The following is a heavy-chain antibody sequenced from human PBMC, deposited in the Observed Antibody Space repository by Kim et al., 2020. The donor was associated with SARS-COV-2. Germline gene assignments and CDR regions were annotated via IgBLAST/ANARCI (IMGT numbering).Heavy chain of an antibody. D-gene: IGHD3-10*01. CDR3: ARGGITMVRGPDY. V-gene: IGHV4-59*09. J-gene: IGHJ4*02. Sequence: SNPSLTSRVTISVDTSKNQFSLKLSSVTAADTAVYYCARGGITMVRGPDYWGQGTLVTVSS.